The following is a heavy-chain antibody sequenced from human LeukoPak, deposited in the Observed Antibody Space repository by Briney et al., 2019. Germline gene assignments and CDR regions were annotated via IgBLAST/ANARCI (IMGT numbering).Heavy chain of an antibody. CDR3: ARRAAADKAFDY. Sequence: SETLSLTCTVSGGSISSYYWSWIRQPPGKGLEWIGYIYYSGSTNYNPSLKSGVTISVDPSKNQFSLTLSSVTAANTAVYYCARRAAADKAFDYWGQGTLVTVSS. V-gene: IGHV4-59*08. D-gene: IGHD6-13*01. CDR1: GGSISSYY. J-gene: IGHJ4*02. CDR2: IYYSGST.